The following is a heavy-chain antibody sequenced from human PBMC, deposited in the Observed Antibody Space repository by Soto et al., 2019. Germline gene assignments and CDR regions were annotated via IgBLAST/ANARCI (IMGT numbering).Heavy chain of an antibody. D-gene: IGHD3-3*01. V-gene: IGHV3-53*01. CDR2: FFIGGDT. CDR3: AREPLWSGPLPLDAFDL. J-gene: IGHJ3*01. Sequence: PAGSLRLACAASGVGVTNYYMSWVRQAPGKGLEWVAAFFIGGDTHYAESVKGRFTISRDNSKNTLYLQMNSLRAEDTAVYYCAREPLWSGPLPLDAFDLWGQGTMVTVSS. CDR1: GVGVTNYY.